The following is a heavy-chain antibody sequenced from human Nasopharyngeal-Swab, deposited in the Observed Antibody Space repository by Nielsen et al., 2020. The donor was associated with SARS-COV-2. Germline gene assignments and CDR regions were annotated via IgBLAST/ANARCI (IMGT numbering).Heavy chain of an antibody. J-gene: IGHJ4*02. CDR2: ISTSGTTI. D-gene: IGHD4-11*01. Sequence: GESLKISCAASGFIFSDYYMSWVRQAPGKGLEWVSYISTSGTTIYYADSVEGRFTISRDNAKNSLYLQMNSLRAEDTAVYYCARDSYTNGLVKTFWGQGTLVTVSS. CDR1: GFIFSDYY. V-gene: IGHV3-11*04. CDR3: ARDSYTNGLVKTF.